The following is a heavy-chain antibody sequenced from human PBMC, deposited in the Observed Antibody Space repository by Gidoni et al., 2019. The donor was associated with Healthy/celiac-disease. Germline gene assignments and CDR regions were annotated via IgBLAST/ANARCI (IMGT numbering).Heavy chain of an antibody. CDR1: GGSFSGYY. CDR2: INHRGCT. CDR3: ARGLGSSGWSKGVYFDY. Sequence: QVQLQQWGAGLLKPSETLSRPCAVYGGSFSGYYWSWIRQHPGKGLEWSGEINHRGCTNYNPPLKSRVTISVDTSKNQFSLKLSSVTAADTAVYYCARGLGSSGWSKGVYFDYWGQGTLVTVSS. J-gene: IGHJ4*02. D-gene: IGHD6-19*01. V-gene: IGHV4-34*01.